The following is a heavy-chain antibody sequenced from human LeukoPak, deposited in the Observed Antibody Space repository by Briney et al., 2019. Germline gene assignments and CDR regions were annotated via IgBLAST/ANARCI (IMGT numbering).Heavy chain of an antibody. V-gene: IGHV4-39*07. J-gene: IGHJ6*04. CDR3: ARGARYFDRPMDV. CDR1: GGSISSSSYY. CDR2: IYYSGST. D-gene: IGHD3-9*01. Sequence: PSETLSLTCTVSGGSISSSSYYWGWIRQPPGKGLEWIGSIYYSGSTYYNPSLKSRVTISVDTSKNQFSLKLSSVTAADTAVYYCARGARYFDRPMDVWGKGTTVTASS.